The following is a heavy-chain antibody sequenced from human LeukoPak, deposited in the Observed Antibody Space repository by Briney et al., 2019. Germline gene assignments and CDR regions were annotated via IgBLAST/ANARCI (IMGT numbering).Heavy chain of an antibody. CDR2: THYSGST. J-gene: IGHJ4*02. Sequence: PSETLSLTCTVSGYSISSGYNWGWIRPPPGKGLEWIGTTHYSGSTYQNPSLKSRVAISVDTSKNQFSLKLSSVTAADTAVYYCARVSLVRGAPDYYFDYWGQGTLVTVSS. V-gene: IGHV4-38-2*02. D-gene: IGHD3-10*01. CDR1: GYSISSGYN. CDR3: ARVSLVRGAPDYYFDY.